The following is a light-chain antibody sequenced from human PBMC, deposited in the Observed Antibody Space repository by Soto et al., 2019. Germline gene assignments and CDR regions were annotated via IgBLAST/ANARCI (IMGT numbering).Light chain of an antibody. Sequence: QSALTQPASVSGAPGQSITISCSGTSSDVGYYNYVSWYQQHAGKAPKLMIYEVSNRPSGVSNRFSGSKSGNTASLTTSGLQAEDEADYYCSSHTTSSNTFYVFGTGTKVTVL. CDR3: SSHTTSSNTFYV. J-gene: IGLJ1*01. CDR2: EVS. V-gene: IGLV2-14*01. CDR1: SSDVGYYNY.